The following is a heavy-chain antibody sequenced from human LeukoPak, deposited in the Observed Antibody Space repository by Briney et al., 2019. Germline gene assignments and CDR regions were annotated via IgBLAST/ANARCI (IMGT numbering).Heavy chain of an antibody. Sequence: GGSLRLSCATSGFTFRNYAMRSGRHAPGKGLGWGSSIVGSGGGPYSADSVRGRFTISRDDSKNNLYLQLNSLRAEDTAVYYCAKEGDYDILTGYRRPLSSYYYMDVWGKGTTVTVSS. V-gene: IGHV3-23*01. CDR1: GFTFRNYA. D-gene: IGHD3-9*01. CDR3: AKEGDYDILTGYRRPLSSYYYMDV. CDR2: IVGSGGGP. J-gene: IGHJ6*03.